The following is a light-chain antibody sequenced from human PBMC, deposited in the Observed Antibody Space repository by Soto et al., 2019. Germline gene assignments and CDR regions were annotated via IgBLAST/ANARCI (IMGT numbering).Light chain of an antibody. J-gene: IGKJ4*01. CDR3: QQYGSSPRLT. Sequence: EIVLTQSPGTLSLSPGERATLSCRASQSVSSSYLAWYQQKPGQAPRLLIYGASSKATGIPHRFSGSGSGTAFTLTISRLEPEDFAVYYCQQYGSSPRLTFGGGTKVEIK. V-gene: IGKV3-20*01. CDR1: QSVSSSY. CDR2: GAS.